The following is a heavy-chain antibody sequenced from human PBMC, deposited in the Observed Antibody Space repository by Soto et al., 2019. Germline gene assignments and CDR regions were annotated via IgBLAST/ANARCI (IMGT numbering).Heavy chain of an antibody. CDR1: GFTFSNYA. V-gene: IGHV3-30-3*01. CDR3: ARGPIGDAAMVTNYFDY. CDR2: LSYDGNNI. D-gene: IGHD5-18*01. Sequence: QVQLVESGGGVVQPGRSLRLSCAASGFTFSNYAIHWVRQAPGKGLEWVAVLSYDGNNIHYADSVKGRFTVSRDHSKNTLFLQMNSLRAEDTALYYCARGPIGDAAMVTNYFDYWGQGTLVTVSS. J-gene: IGHJ4*02.